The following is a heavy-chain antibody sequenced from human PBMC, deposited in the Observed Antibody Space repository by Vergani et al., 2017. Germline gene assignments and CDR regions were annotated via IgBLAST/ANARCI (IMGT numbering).Heavy chain of an antibody. CDR3: ATPQTVTTGGMEV. D-gene: IGHD4-17*01. Sequence: EVQLVQSGAEVKKPGATMKISCKVSGYTFTDHYMHWVKQAPGKGLEWMGHVDPEDGETIYAEKFKDRVTIAADTSTDTAHLELSSLRSEDTAVYYCATPQTVTTGGMEVWGQGTTVIVSS. CDR2: VDPEDGET. CDR1: GYTFTDHY. J-gene: IGHJ6*02. V-gene: IGHV1-69-2*01.